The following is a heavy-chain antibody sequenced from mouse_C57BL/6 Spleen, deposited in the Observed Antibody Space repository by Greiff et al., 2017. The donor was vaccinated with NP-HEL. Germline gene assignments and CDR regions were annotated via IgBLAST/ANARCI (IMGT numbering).Heavy chain of an antibody. CDR2: ITPNNGGT. CDR1: GYTFTDYN. V-gene: IGHV1-18*01. CDR3: ASYQGYYYGSSYGWFAY. Sequence: EVQLQQSGPELVKPGASVQIPCKASGYTFTDYNMDWVKQSHGKSLEWIGDITPNNGGTIYNQTFNGKATFTLDQSSRPAYLELRSLTSDDTAVYYCASYQGYYYGSSYGWFAYWGQGTLVTVSA. D-gene: IGHD1-1*01. J-gene: IGHJ3*01.